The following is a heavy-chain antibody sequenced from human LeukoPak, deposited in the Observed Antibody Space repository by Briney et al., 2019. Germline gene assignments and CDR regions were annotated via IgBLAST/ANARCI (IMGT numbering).Heavy chain of an antibody. CDR1: GGSISSYY. Sequence: SETLSLTCTVSGGSISSYYWSWIRQPPGKGLEWIRYIYYSGSTNYNPSLKSRVTISVDTSKNQFSLKLSSVTAADTAVYYCARGIAAAGTFDYWGQGTLVTVSS. CDR2: IYYSGST. J-gene: IGHJ4*02. D-gene: IGHD6-13*01. CDR3: ARGIAAAGTFDY. V-gene: IGHV4-59*01.